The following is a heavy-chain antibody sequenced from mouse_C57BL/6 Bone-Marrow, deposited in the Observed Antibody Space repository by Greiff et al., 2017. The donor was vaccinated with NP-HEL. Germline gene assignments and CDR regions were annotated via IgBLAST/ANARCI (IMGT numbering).Heavy chain of an antibody. J-gene: IGHJ1*03. Sequence: EVQLQQSGPVLVKPGASVKMSCKASGYTFTDYYMNWVKQSHGKSLEWIGVINPYNGGTSYNQKFKGKATLTVDKSSSTAYMELNSLTSEDSAVYYCARVPHWYFDVWGTGTTVTVSS. CDR3: ARVPHWYFDV. CDR1: GYTFTDYY. V-gene: IGHV1-19*01. CDR2: INPYNGGT. D-gene: IGHD5-1*01.